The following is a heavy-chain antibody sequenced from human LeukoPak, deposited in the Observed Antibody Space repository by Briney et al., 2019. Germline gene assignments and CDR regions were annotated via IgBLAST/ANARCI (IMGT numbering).Heavy chain of an antibody. CDR1: GGTFSSYA. Sequence: GASVKVSCKASGGTFSSYAISWVRQAPGQGLEWMGRIIPILGIANYAQKFQGRVTITADKSTSTAYMELSSLRSEDTAVYYCARDGYGSGSPLAGMDVWGQGTTVTVSS. D-gene: IGHD3-10*01. CDR2: IIPILGIA. CDR3: ARDGYGSGSPLAGMDV. J-gene: IGHJ6*02. V-gene: IGHV1-69*04.